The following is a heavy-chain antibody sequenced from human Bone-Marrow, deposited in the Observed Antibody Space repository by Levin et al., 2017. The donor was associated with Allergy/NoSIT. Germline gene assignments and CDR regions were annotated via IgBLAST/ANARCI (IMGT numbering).Heavy chain of an antibody. Sequence: GASVKVSCKASGGTFSSYAISWVRQAPGQGLEWMGGIIPIFGTANYAQKFQGRVTITADESTSTAYMELSSLRSEDTAVYYCARPAPYCSSTSCYGPYYYGMDVWGQGTTVTVSS. J-gene: IGHJ6*02. V-gene: IGHV1-69*13. CDR1: GGTFSSYA. D-gene: IGHD2-2*01. CDR2: IIPIFGTA. CDR3: ARPAPYCSSTSCYGPYYYGMDV.